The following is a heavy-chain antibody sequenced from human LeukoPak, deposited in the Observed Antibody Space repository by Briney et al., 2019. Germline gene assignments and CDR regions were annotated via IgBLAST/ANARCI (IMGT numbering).Heavy chain of an antibody. D-gene: IGHD4-17*01. J-gene: IGHJ4*02. CDR1: GFTFSRYE. CDR3: ANIHGDYVY. Sequence: TGGSLRLSCAASGFTFSRYEMNWVRQAPGKGLEWVSYISSSGSTIYYADSVKGRFTISRENAKNSLYLQMNSLRAEDTAVYYCANIHGDYVYWGQGTLVTVSS. V-gene: IGHV3-48*03. CDR2: ISSSGSTI.